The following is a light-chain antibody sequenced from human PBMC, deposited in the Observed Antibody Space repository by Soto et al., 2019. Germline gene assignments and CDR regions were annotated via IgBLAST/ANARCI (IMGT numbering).Light chain of an antibody. CDR2: DTS. Sequence: EIVVTQSPATLSVSPGERVTLSCRASQSVSSSLAWYQQRPGQAPRLLIYDTSTRAPGIAARFSGSGSGTEFTLTISSLQSEDVAVYYCQQRSNWLTFGGGTKVEIK. CDR1: QSVSSS. J-gene: IGKJ4*01. V-gene: IGKV3-15*01. CDR3: QQRSNWLT.